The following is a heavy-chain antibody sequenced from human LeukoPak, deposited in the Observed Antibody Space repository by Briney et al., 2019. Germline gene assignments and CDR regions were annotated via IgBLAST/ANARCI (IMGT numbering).Heavy chain of an antibody. J-gene: IGHJ5*02. D-gene: IGHD6-19*01. V-gene: IGHV1-69*13. CDR3: AREYEPIAVAGAWFDP. CDR2: IIPIFGTA. CDR1: GGTFSSYA. Sequence: VASVKVSCKASGGTFSSYAISWVRQAPGQGLEWMGGIIPIFGTANYAQKFQGRVTITADESTSTAYMELSSLRSEDTAVYYCAREYEPIAVAGAWFDPWGQGTLVTVSS.